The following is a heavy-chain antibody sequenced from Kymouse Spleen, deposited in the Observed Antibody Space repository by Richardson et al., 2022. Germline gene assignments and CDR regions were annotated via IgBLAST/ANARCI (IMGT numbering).Heavy chain of an antibody. V-gene: IGHV1-2*04. CDR1: GYTFTGYY. Sequence: QVQLVQSGAEVKKPGASVKVSCKASGYTFTGYYMHWVRQAPGQGLEWMGWINPNSGGTNYAQKFQGWVTMTRDTSISTAYMELSRLRSDDTAVYYCARDYYGSGSYRLYGMDVWGQGTTVTVSS. CDR2: INPNSGGT. D-gene: IGHD3-10*01. J-gene: IGHJ6*02. CDR3: ARDYYGSGSYRLYGMDV.